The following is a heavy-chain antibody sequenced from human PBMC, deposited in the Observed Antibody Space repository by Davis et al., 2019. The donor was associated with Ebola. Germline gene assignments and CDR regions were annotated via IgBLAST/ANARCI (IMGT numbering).Heavy chain of an antibody. CDR2: IYYSGST. J-gene: IGHJ6*03. V-gene: IGHV4-61*08. CDR3: ARVKRSVNYYYYMDV. Sequence: PSETLSLTCTVSGGSIGSGGYYWSWIRQHPGKGLEWIGYIYYSGSTNYNPSLKSRVTISVDTSKNQFSLKLSSVTAADTAVYYCARVKRSVNYYYYMDVWGKGTTVTVSS. CDR1: GGSIGSGGYY. D-gene: IGHD5-24*01.